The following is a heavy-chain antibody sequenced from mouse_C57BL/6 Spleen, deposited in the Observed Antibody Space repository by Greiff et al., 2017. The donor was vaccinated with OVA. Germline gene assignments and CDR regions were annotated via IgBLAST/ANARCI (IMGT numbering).Heavy chain of an antibody. CDR2: IYPGDGDT. D-gene: IGHD1-1*01. CDR3: ARSYGSSHWYFDV. J-gene: IGHJ1*03. V-gene: IGHV1-80*01. CDR1: GYAFSSYW. Sequence: QVQLKQSGAELVKPGASVKISCKASGYAFSSYWMNWVKQRPGKGLEWIGQIYPGDGDTNYNGKVKGKATLTADKSSSTAYMQLSSLTSEDSAVYFCARSYGSSHWYFDVWGTGTTVTVSS.